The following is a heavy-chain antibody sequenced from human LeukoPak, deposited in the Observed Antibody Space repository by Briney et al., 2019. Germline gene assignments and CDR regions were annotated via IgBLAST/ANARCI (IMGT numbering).Heavy chain of an antibody. J-gene: IGHJ5*02. D-gene: IGHD2-15*01. CDR3: ARMPGYCSGGSCYGSSWFDP. CDR1: GGTFSSYA. CDR2: IIPIFGTA. V-gene: IGHV1-69*01. Sequence: ASVKASCKASGGTFSSYAISWVRQAPGQGLEWMGGIIPIFGTANYAQKFQGRVTITADESTSTAYMELSSLRSEDTAVYYCARMPGYCSGGSCYGSSWFDPWGQGTLVTVSS.